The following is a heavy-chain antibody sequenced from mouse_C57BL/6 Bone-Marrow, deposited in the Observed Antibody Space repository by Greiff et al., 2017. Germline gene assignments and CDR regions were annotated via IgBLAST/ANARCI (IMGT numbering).Heavy chain of an antibody. CDR2: FHPYNDDT. CDR1: GYTFTTYP. CDR3: ARGGNYGGYYFDY. Sequence: QVQLKESGAELVKPGASVKMSCKASGYTFTTYPIEWMKQNHGKSLEWIGNFHPYNDDTKYNEKFKGKATLTVEKSSSTVYLERSRLTSDDSAVYYGARGGNYGGYYFDYWGQGTTLTVSS. V-gene: IGHV1-47*01. D-gene: IGHD2-1*01. J-gene: IGHJ2*01.